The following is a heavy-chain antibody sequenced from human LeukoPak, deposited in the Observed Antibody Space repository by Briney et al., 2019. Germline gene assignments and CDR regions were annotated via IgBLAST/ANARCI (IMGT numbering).Heavy chain of an antibody. CDR2: IDPNSGGT. J-gene: IGHJ3*02. V-gene: IGHV1-2*02. Sequence: ASVKVSCKASGYTFTGYYMHWVRQAPGQGLEWMGWIDPNSGGTNYAQKFQGRVTMTRDTSISTAYMELSRLRSDDTAVYYCARQQARYSSGWYNAFDIWGQGTMVTVSS. CDR1: GYTFTGYY. CDR3: ARQQARYSSGWYNAFDI. D-gene: IGHD6-19*01.